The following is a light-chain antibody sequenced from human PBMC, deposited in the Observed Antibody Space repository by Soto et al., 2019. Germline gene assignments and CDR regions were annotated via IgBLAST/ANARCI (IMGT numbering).Light chain of an antibody. V-gene: IGKV3-15*01. CDR1: QSVSSN. J-gene: IGKJ5*01. Sequence: EIVMTQSPATLSVSPGERATLSCRASQSVSSNLAWYQQKPGQAPRLLIYGASTRATGIPARSSGSGSGTEFTLTSNSLQSEDFAVYYWQQYNNWPPITFGQGTRLEIK. CDR2: GAS. CDR3: QQYNNWPPIT.